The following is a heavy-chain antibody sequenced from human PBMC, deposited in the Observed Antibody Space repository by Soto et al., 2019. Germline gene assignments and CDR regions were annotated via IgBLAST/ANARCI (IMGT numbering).Heavy chain of an antibody. D-gene: IGHD1-26*01. CDR2: ISYDGNNK. Sequence: GGSLRLSCAASGFTFNTYAMHWVRQAPGKGLEWVAVISYDGNNKYYADSVKGRFTVSRDKSKNTLYLQLNSLRVEDTAVYYCARDSTGSYYEFDFWGQGTLVTVSS. CDR1: GFTFNTYA. J-gene: IGHJ4*02. V-gene: IGHV3-30*01. CDR3: ARDSTGSYYEFDF.